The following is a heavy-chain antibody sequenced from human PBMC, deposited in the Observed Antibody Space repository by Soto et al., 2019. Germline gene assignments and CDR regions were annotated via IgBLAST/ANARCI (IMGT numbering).Heavy chain of an antibody. V-gene: IGHV3-33*01. CDR3: ARGGGTYYDYVWGSYRQGYFDY. CDR2: IWYDGSNK. D-gene: IGHD3-16*02. CDR1: GFTFSSYG. J-gene: IGHJ4*02. Sequence: QVQLVESGGGVVQPGRSLRLSCAASGFTFSSYGMHWVRQAPGKGLEWVAVIWYDGSNKYYADSVKGRFTISRDNSKNTLYLQMNSLRAEDTAVYYCARGGGTYYDYVWGSYRQGYFDYWGQGTLVTVSS.